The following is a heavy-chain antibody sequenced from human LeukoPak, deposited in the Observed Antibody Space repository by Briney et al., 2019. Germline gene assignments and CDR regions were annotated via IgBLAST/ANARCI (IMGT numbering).Heavy chain of an antibody. J-gene: IGHJ3*02. V-gene: IGHV3-23*01. Sequence: PGGSLRLSCVAPGFTFSSYAMSWVRQAPGKGLEWVSAISGSGGSTYYADSVKGRFTISRDNSKNTLYLQMNSLRAEDTAVYYCAKVVHIVVVNDAFDIWGQGTMVTVSS. D-gene: IGHD2-21*01. CDR2: ISGSGGST. CDR1: GFTFSSYA. CDR3: AKVVHIVVVNDAFDI.